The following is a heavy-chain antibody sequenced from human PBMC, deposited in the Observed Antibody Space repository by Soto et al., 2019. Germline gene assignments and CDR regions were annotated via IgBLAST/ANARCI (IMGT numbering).Heavy chain of an antibody. D-gene: IGHD3-9*01. V-gene: IGHV3-23*01. CDR2: ISGSGGST. CDR1: GFTFRSYA. CDR3: AKYPDMLTGCYGYFDC. J-gene: IGHJ4*02. Sequence: GGSLRLSCAASGFTFRSYAMSWVRQAPGKGLEWVSSISGSGGSTYYADSVKGRFTISRDNSKNTLYLQLTSLRAEDTAVYYFAKYPDMLTGCYGYFDCWGQGTLVTVSS.